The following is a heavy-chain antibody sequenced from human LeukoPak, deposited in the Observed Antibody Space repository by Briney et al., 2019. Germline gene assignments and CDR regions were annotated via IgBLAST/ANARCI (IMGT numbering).Heavy chain of an antibody. CDR2: IYYSGST. CDR1: GGSISSSSYY. V-gene: IGHV4-39*07. J-gene: IGHJ4*02. CDR3: AFSRSGSYYRFDD. D-gene: IGHD1-26*01. Sequence: SETLSLTCTVSGGSISSSSYYWGWIRQPPGKGLEWIGSIYYSGSTYYNPSLKSRVTISVDTSKNQFSLKLSSVTAADTAVYYCAFSRSGSYYRFDDWGQGTLVTVSS.